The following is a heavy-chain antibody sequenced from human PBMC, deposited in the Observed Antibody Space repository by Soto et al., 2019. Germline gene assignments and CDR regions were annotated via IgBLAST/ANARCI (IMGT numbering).Heavy chain of an antibody. CDR3: AGRNGYYSGIDY. Sequence: QVQLQQWGAGLLKPSETLSLTCAVYGESLSGYYWSWIRQTPGKGLEWIGEINHSGGTDYNPSLKSRVTISSGTSKNQLSLRVTSVTAAVTAVYYCAGRNGYYSGIDYWGQGTLVTVSS. J-gene: IGHJ4*02. CDR1: GESLSGYY. V-gene: IGHV4-34*01. D-gene: IGHD3-22*01. CDR2: INHSGGT.